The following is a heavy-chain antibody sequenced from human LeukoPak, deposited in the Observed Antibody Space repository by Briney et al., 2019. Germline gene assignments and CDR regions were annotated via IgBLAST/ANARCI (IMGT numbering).Heavy chain of an antibody. CDR2: ISSSGSTI. CDR1: GFTFSDYY. J-gene: IGHJ4*02. CDR3: ARDLYYDSSGYTGGY. D-gene: IGHD3-22*01. Sequence: GGSLRLSCAASGFTFSDYYMSWIRQAPGKGLEWVSYISSSGSTIYYADSVKGRFTISRDNAKNSLYLQMNSLRAEDTAVYYCARDLYYDSSGYTGGYWGQGTLVTVSS. V-gene: IGHV3-11*04.